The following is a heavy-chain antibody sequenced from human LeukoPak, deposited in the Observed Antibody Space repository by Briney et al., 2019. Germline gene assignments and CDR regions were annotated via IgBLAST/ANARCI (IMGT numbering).Heavy chain of an antibody. V-gene: IGHV3-30-3*01. CDR1: GFTFSSYA. J-gene: IGHJ3*02. Sequence: GGSLRLSCAASGFTFSSYAMHWVRQAPGKGLEWVAVISYDGSNKYYADSVKGRFTISRDNSKNTLYLQMNSLRAEDTAVYYCARDYGSKVVVIRLGIAFDIWGQGTMVTVSS. CDR3: ARDYGSKVVVIRLGIAFDI. CDR2: ISYDGSNK. D-gene: IGHD3-22*01.